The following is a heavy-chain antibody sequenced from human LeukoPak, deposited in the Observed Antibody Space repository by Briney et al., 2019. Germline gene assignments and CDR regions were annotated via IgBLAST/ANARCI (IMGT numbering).Heavy chain of an antibody. Sequence: PSENLSLTCTVSGGSISSDYWSWIRQPPGKGLEWIGYISDSGNTNYNPSLKSRVTISLDTSKNQFSLNLRSVTSADTAVYYCAREVISSWLKFDYWGQGSLVTVSS. D-gene: IGHD6-13*01. J-gene: IGHJ4*02. CDR2: ISDSGNT. V-gene: IGHV4-59*01. CDR3: AREVISSWLKFDY. CDR1: GGSISSDY.